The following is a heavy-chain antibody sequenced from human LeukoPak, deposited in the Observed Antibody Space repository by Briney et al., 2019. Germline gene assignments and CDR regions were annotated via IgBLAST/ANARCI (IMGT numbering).Heavy chain of an antibody. D-gene: IGHD3-22*01. Sequence: GASVKVSCEASGYTFTSYYMHWVRQAPGRGLEWMGIINPSGGSTSYAQKFQGRVTMTRDTSTSTVYMELSSLRSEDTAVYYCARVYYYDSSGWDAFDIWGQGTMVTVSS. CDR1: GYTFTSYY. CDR3: ARVYYYDSSGWDAFDI. J-gene: IGHJ3*02. V-gene: IGHV1-46*01. CDR2: INPSGGST.